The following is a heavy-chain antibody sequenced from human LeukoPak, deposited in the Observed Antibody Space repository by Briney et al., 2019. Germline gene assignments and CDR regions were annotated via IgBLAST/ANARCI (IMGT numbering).Heavy chain of an antibody. CDR3: ARNMGGYGDYTYFDY. D-gene: IGHD4-17*01. CDR1: GGSITLYY. V-gene: IGHV4-59*01. J-gene: IGHJ4*02. Sequence: PSETLSLTCAVSGGSITLYYWSWIRQPPGKGLEWIGYIYYTGSTKYSPSLKSRVTISVDSSKDQFSLKLSSVTAADTAVYYCARNMGGYGDYTYFDYWGQGTLVTVSS. CDR2: IYYTGST.